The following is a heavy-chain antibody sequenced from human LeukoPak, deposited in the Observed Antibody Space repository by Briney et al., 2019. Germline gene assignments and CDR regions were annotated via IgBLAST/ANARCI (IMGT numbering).Heavy chain of an antibody. CDR3: AKADEMNMDY. V-gene: IGHV3-33*06. CDR1: GFTFSRYG. J-gene: IGHJ4*02. D-gene: IGHD2/OR15-2a*01. CDR2: IWYDGSIK. Sequence: GGSLRLSCAASGFTFSRYGMHWVPQAPGQGLEWMAVIWYDGSIKYYAVSVKGPFTISKDNSKNTLYLQMNSLRAEDTAVYYCAKADEMNMDYWGQGTLVTVSS.